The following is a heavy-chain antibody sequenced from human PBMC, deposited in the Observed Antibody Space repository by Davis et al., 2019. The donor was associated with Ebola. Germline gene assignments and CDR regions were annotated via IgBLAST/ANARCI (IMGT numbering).Heavy chain of an antibody. Sequence: GESLKISCAASGFTFSSSWMHWVRQAPGKGLVWVSRINTDGSSTTYADSVKGRFTISRDNAKNSLYLQMNSLRAEGTAVYYCARGGPSITMIVVVIHPWDYWGQGTLVTVSS. J-gene: IGHJ4*02. CDR2: INTDGSST. CDR1: GFTFSSSW. V-gene: IGHV3-74*01. D-gene: IGHD3-22*01. CDR3: ARGGPSITMIVVVIHPWDY.